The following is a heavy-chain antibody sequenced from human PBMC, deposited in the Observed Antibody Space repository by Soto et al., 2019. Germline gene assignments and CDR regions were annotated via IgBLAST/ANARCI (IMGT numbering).Heavy chain of an antibody. J-gene: IGHJ4*02. CDR2: ISYDGSKE. CDR3: AREVWYTSIVVGRAADC. V-gene: IGHV3-30*09. D-gene: IGHD3-22*01. Sequence: QVQLVESGGGVVQPGRSLRLSCAASGFTFSSSVLQWVRQAPGKGLEWVAVISYDGSKEFYADSVKGRFAISRDNSKNSLYQQMNSLRAEDTAVYFCAREVWYTSIVVGRAADCWGQGTLVTVSS. CDR1: GFTFSSSV.